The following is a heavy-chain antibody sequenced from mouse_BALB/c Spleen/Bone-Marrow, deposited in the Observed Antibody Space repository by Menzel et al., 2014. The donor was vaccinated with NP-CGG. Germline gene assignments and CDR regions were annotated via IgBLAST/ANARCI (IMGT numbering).Heavy chain of an antibody. D-gene: IGHD1-1*01. V-gene: IGHV2-6-7*01. J-gene: IGHJ3*01. CDR1: GFSLTGYG. CDR3: AREPTVVAGAWFAY. CDR2: IWGDGST. Sequence: QVQLQQSGPGLAAPSQSLSITCTVSGFSLTGYGVNWVRQPPGKGLEWLGMIWGDGSTDYNSALKSRLSISKDNSKSXVFLKMNSLQTDDTARYYCAREPTVVAGAWFAYWGQGTLVTVSA.